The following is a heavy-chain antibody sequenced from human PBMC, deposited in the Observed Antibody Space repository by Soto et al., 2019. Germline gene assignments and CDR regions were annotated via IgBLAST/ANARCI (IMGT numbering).Heavy chain of an antibody. CDR2: LSYDGNNN. CDR3: ATREGAVDY. J-gene: IGHJ4*02. Sequence: QVQLVESGGGVVQPGRSLRLSCAASGFTFRTYAMHWVRQAPGKGLEWVAFLSYDGNNNYYADSVKGRFAVSRENSKNSLYLQMNRLRREDTAVYYCATREGAVDYWGQGTLVTVSS. V-gene: IGHV3-30*09. D-gene: IGHD1-26*01. CDR1: GFTFRTYA.